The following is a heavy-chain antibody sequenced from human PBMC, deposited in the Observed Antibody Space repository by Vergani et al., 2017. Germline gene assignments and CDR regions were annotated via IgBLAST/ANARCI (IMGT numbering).Heavy chain of an antibody. D-gene: IGHD6-13*01. CDR2: SFSSGTS. CDR3: ARGSRAEGGSGPDK. CDR1: GGSVRTSIGYY. V-gene: IGHV4-61*02. J-gene: IGHJ4*02. Sequence: QVQLQESGPGLVKPSQTLSLSCTVSGGSVRTSIGYYLPWIRQPAGKTLGWIVESFSSGTSNYYPSFKNSVTMSVDTSKNQFSLKLNSVAAADTAVYYCARGSRAEGGSGPDKWGQGTLVTVSS.